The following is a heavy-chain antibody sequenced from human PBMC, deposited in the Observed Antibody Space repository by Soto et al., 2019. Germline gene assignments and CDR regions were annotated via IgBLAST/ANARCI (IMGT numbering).Heavy chain of an antibody. Sequence: SETLSLTCTVSGGSISSYYWSWIRQPPGKGLEWIGNIYYSGSTNYNPSLQSRVTISVDTSKNQFSLKLSSVAAADTAVYFCARDRSWLYYYCGLYVWGHGTTVTVSS. V-gene: IGHV4-59*01. J-gene: IGHJ6*02. D-gene: IGHD2-15*01. CDR2: IYYSGST. CDR1: GGSISSYY. CDR3: ARDRSWLYYYCGLYV.